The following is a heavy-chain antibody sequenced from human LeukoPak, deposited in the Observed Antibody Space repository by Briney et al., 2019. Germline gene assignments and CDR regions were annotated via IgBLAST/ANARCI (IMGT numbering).Heavy chain of an antibody. CDR1: GYPXTGYY. J-gene: IGHJ4*02. V-gene: IGHV1-2*02. D-gene: IGHD2-2*01. Sequence: VSVKVSCKASGYPXTGYYMHWWRQAPRQGLKCMGWINPIIGVTDYAPKLPGRVTMTRDTSISPANMDLSRLRFDDTAVYYCVRFGVGPGARAWLAYWGQGTLVTVSS. CDR2: INPIIGVT. CDR3: VRFGVGPGARAWLAY.